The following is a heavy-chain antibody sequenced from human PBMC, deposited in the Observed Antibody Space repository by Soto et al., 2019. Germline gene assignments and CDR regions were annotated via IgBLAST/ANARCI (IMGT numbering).Heavy chain of an antibody. J-gene: IGHJ6*02. CDR1: GGSVSSGSYY. D-gene: IGHD3-9*01. V-gene: IGHV4-61*01. CDR2: IYYSGST. Sequence: QVQLQESGPGLVKPSETLSLTCTVSGGSVSSGSYYWSWIRQPPGKGLEWIGYIYYSGSTNYNPSLKSRVTISVDTSKNQFSLKLSSVTAADTAVYYCARTIGNYYGMDVWGQGTTVTVSS. CDR3: ARTIGNYYGMDV.